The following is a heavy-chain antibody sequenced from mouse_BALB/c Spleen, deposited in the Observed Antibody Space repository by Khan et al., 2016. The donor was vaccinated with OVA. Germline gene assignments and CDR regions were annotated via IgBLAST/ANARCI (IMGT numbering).Heavy chain of an antibody. CDR2: TNPTNGRT. CDR1: GYTFTSYW. J-gene: IGHJ2*01. V-gene: IGHV1S81*02. D-gene: IGHD1-1*01. Sequence: QVQLQQPGAELVKAGASVKMSCKASGYTFTSYWMHWVKQRLGQGLEWFAETNPTNGRTYYNEKLKSKATLTVDKSSSTAYMLLSGPTFEDSAVYYCARIKKIEATYFDYWGQGTTLTVSS. CDR3: ARIKKIEATYFDY.